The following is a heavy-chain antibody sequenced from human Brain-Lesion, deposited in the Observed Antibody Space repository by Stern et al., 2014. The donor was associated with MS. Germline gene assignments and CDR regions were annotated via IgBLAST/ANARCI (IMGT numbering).Heavy chain of an antibody. CDR2: IKPDGSET. V-gene: IGHV3-7*01. D-gene: IGHD2-15*01. J-gene: IGHJ6*02. CDR1: GFSFSAYW. CDR3: ARDCGRGNCHNPYYYYGMDV. Sequence: EVQLVESGGGLVQPGGSLRLSCAPSGFSFSAYWMTWVRPAPGKGLQWVASIKPDGSETYYVDSVKGRFTISRDNAKNSLSLQRNTLSAEDTAVYYGARDCGRGNCHNPYYYYGMDVWGQGTTVTVSS.